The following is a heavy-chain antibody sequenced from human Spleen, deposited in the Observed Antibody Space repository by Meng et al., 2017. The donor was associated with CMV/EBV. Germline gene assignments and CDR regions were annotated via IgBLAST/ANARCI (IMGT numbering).Heavy chain of an antibody. CDR2: ITHNGNTR. CDR3: ATKLLSTGFDV. D-gene: IGHD1-1*01. CDR1: GFTFRNSA. Sequence: GGSLRLSCAASGFTFRNSAMHWLRQSPVKGLEWGAVITHNGNTRHYADSLKGRFTVSRDNSKNTVFLQVDNLGPEDTALYFCATKLLSTGFDVWGQGTWVTVSS. J-gene: IGHJ3*01. V-gene: IGHV3-30*04.